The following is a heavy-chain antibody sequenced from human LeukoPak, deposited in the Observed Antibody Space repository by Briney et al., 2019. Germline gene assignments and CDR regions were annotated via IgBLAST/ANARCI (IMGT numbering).Heavy chain of an antibody. CDR3: ARGEGVNYRYSGFGYFNAVDY. J-gene: IGHJ4*02. V-gene: IGHV1-69*06. Sequence: ASVKVSCKASGGTFSSYAISWVRQAPGQGLEWMGGIIPIFGTANYAQKFQGRVTITADKSTSTAYMELRSLRSDDTAVYYCARGEGVNYRYSGFGYFNAVDYWGQGTLVTVSS. CDR2: IIPIFGTA. CDR1: GGTFSSYA. D-gene: IGHD3-16*02.